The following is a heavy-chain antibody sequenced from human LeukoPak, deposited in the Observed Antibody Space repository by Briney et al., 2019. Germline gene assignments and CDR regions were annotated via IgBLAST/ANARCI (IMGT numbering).Heavy chain of an antibody. Sequence: GGSLRLSCAASGFTVSSNYMSWVRQAPGKGLEWVSVIYSGGSTYYADSVKGRFTISRDNSKNTLYLQMNSLRAEDTAVYYCARDPHNWNYADYWGQGTLVTVSS. CDR3: ARDPHNWNYADY. V-gene: IGHV3-53*01. D-gene: IGHD1-20*01. J-gene: IGHJ4*02. CDR1: GFTVSSNY. CDR2: IYSGGST.